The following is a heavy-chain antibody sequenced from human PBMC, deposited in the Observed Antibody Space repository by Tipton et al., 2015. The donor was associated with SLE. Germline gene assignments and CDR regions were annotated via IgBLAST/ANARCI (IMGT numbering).Heavy chain of an antibody. J-gene: IGHJ5*02. CDR1: GGSFSQYY. CDR3: ARPLGYCSSTSCYNYFAP. D-gene: IGHD2-2*02. V-gene: IGHV4-34*01. CDR2: INHSGST. Sequence: TLSLTCAVYGGSFSQYYWSWIRQSPGKGLEWIGEINHSGSTIYNPSLKSRVTLSVDTSKNQFSLRLSSVTAADTAVYYCARPLGYCSSTSCYNYFAPWGQGTLVTVSS.